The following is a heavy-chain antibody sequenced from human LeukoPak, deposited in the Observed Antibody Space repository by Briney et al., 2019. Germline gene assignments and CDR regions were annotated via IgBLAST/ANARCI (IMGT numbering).Heavy chain of an antibody. Sequence: GGSLRLSCAASGFTFSTYCMSWVRQAPGKGLEWVAYIKQDGSEKYYVDSVKGRFTISRDNAKNSLYLQINSLRAEDTAVYYCARDHRYCSGGKCYAEFDYWGQGTLVTVSS. V-gene: IGHV3-7*01. CDR2: IKQDGSEK. J-gene: IGHJ4*02. D-gene: IGHD2-15*01. CDR3: ARDHRYCSGGKCYAEFDY. CDR1: GFTFSTYC.